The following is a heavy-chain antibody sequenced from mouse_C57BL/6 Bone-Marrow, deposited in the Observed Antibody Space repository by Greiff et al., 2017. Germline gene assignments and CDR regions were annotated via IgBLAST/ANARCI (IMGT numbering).Heavy chain of an antibody. CDR1: GYTFTSYW. D-gene: IGHD1-1*01. CDR3: DTTVVVPHWYFDV. V-gene: IGHV1-55*01. CDR2: IYPGSGST. J-gene: IGHJ1*03. Sequence: VQLQQPGAELVKPGASVKMSCKASGYTFTSYWITWLKQRPGQGLEWIVDIYPGSGSTNYNEQFKSKATLTVDTSSSTAYMQLSNLTSEDSAVKYCDTTVVVPHWYFDVWGTGTTVTVAS.